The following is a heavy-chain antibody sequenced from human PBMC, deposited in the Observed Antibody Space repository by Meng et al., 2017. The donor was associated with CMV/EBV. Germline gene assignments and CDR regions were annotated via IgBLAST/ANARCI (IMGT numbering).Heavy chain of an antibody. D-gene: IGHD1-26*01. Sequence: GGSLRLSCAASGFTFSSYSMNWVRQAPGKGLEWVSYISSSSTIYYADSVKGRFTISRDNAKNSLYLQMNSLRAEDMAVYYCARSVGELPVYYYGMDVWGQGTTVTVSS. V-gene: IGHV3-48*04. J-gene: IGHJ6*02. CDR2: ISSSSTI. CDR1: GFTFSSYS. CDR3: ARSVGELPVYYYGMDV.